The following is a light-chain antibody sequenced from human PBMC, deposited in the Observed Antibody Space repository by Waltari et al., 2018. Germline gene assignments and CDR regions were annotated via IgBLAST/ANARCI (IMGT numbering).Light chain of an antibody. CDR1: HPISTW. CDR2: AAS. J-gene: IGKJ4*01. Sequence: TCRASHPISTWLALYQQKPGTAPKLLIYAASNLQSGVPSRFSGSGSGTYFTLTIRSLQPEDFATYYCHQANSFPVTFGGGTKVEIK. V-gene: IGKV1-12*01. CDR3: HQANSFPVT.